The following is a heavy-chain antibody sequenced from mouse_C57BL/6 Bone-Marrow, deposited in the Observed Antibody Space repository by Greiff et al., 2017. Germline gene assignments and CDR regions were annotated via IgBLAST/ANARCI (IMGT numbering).Heavy chain of an antibody. J-gene: IGHJ1*03. Sequence: EVKLVESGGGLVKPGGSLKLSCAASGFTFSDYGMHWVRQAPEKGLEWVAYISSGSSPIYYADTVKGRFTISRDNAKNTLFLQMTSLRSEDTAMYYCAKLGSYWYFDVWGTGTTVTVSS. CDR2: ISSGSSPI. CDR1: GFTFSDYG. D-gene: IGHD4-1*01. V-gene: IGHV5-17*01. CDR3: AKLGSYWYFDV.